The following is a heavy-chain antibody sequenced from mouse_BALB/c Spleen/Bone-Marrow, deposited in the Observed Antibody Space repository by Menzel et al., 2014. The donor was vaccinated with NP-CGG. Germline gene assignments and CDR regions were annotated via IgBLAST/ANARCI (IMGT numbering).Heavy chain of an antibody. J-gene: IGHJ4*01. V-gene: IGHV2-6-5*01. Sequence: QVQLQQSGPGLVAPSQSLSITCTVSGFSLTDYGVGWIRQPPGKGLEWLGVIWGGGSTYYSSALRSRLSISKDNSKSQVFLKMNSLQTDDTAMYYCAKHRLTYYAMDYWGQGTSVTVSS. D-gene: IGHD1-3*01. CDR1: GFSLTDYG. CDR3: AKHRLTYYAMDY. CDR2: IWGGGST.